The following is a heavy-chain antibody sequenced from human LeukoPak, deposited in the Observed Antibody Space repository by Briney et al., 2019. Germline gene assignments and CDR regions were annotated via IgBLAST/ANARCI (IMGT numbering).Heavy chain of an antibody. CDR2: ISAYNGNT. V-gene: IGHV1-18*01. J-gene: IGHJ6*03. CDR1: GYTFTSYG. CDR3: AREGVGTYYDYYMDV. Sequence: ASVKVSCKASGYTFTSYGISWVRQAPGQGVEWMGWISAYNGNTNYAQKLQGRVTMTTDTSTSTAYMELRSLRSDDTAVYYCAREGVGTYYDYYMDVWGKGTTVTVSS. D-gene: IGHD3-16*01.